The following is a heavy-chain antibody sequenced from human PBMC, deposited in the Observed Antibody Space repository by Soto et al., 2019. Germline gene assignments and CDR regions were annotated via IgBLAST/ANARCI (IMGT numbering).Heavy chain of an antibody. V-gene: IGHV1-2*04. J-gene: IGHJ6*02. D-gene: IGHD3-22*01. CDR3: ARDLGSGYYYGNYYYGMDV. CDR1: GGTFSSYT. Sequence: ASVKVSCKASGGTFSSYTISWVRQAPGQGLEWMGWINPNSGGTNYAQKFQGWVTMTRDTSISTAYMELSRLRSDDTAVYYCARDLGSGYYYGNYYYGMDVWGQGTTVTVSS. CDR2: INPNSGGT.